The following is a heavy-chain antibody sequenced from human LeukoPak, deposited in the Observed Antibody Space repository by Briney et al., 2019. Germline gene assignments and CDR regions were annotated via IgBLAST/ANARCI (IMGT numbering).Heavy chain of an antibody. CDR3: AHHPVDTAMVYPGALFDH. CDR2: IIPIFGTA. D-gene: IGHD5-18*01. V-gene: IGHV1-69*13. Sequence: EASVKVSCKASGGTFSSYAISWVRQAPGQGLEWMGGIIPIFGTANYAQKFQGRVTITADESTSTAYMELSSLRSEDTAVYYCAHHPVDTAMVYPGALFDHWGQGTLVTVSS. J-gene: IGHJ4*02. CDR1: GGTFSSYA.